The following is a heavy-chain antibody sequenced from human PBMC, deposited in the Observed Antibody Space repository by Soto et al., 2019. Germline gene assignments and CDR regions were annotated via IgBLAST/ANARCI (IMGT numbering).Heavy chain of an antibody. Sequence: GESLKISCKGSGYSFTSYWIGWVRQMPGKGLEWMGIIYPGDSDTRYSPSFQGQVTISADKSISTAYLQWSSLRASDTAMYYCARLSGCSSTSCYTHMDVWGQGTTVTVSS. CDR2: IYPGDSDT. J-gene: IGHJ6*02. D-gene: IGHD2-2*02. CDR1: GYSFTSYW. V-gene: IGHV5-51*01. CDR3: ARLSGCSSTSCYTHMDV.